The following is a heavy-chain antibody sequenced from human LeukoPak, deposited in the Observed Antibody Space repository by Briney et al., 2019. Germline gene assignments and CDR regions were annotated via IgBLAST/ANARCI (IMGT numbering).Heavy chain of an antibody. V-gene: IGHV5-51*01. J-gene: IGHJ4*02. CDR1: GYSFTNYW. D-gene: IGHD5-18*01. Sequence: GESLKISCKGSGYSFTNYWIGWVRQMPGKGLEWMGIIYPGDSDGRYSPSFQGQVTISADKSITTAYLQWSSLKASDTAMYYCARLDRMNTAMVTPFFDYWGQGTLVTVSS. CDR3: ARLDRMNTAMVTPFFDY. CDR2: IYPGDSDG.